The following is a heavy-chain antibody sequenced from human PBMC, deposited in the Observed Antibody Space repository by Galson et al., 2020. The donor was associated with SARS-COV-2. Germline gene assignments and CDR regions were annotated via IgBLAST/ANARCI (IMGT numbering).Heavy chain of an antibody. CDR2: IYYNGRT. D-gene: IGHD5-12*01. CDR1: SGFLDSTSYY. Sequence: TLSLPCAVSSGFLDSTSYYWGWIRQPPGKGLEWIGSIYYNGRTFYNPSLNSRVTISVETSKNRFSLRLTSVTAADTALYYCARKSATYDNWGQGILVTVSS. J-gene: IGHJ4*02. CDR3: ARKSATYDN. V-gene: IGHV4-39*07.